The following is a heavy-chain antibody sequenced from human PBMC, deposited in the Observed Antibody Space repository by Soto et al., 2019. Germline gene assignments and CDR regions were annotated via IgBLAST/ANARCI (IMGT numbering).Heavy chain of an antibody. Sequence: PAWPLRHSCSASEFTFSSYSMNLVLQSPVKLLEWVSSISSSSSYIYYADSVKGRFTISRDNAKNSLYLQMKSLRAEDTAVYYCARGPGSWYIEITAFEVEYWGQGTLVTVSS. CDR3: ARGPGSWYIEITAFEVEY. J-gene: IGHJ4*02. CDR1: EFTFSSYS. D-gene: IGHD6-13*01. V-gene: IGHV3-21*01. CDR2: ISSSSSYI.